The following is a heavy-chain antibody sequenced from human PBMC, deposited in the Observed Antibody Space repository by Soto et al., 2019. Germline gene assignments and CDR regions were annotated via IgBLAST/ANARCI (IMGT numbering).Heavy chain of an antibody. J-gene: IGHJ6*02. Sequence: AGGSLRLSYAASGFTFSSYAMHWVRQTPGKGLEWVAVISYDGSNKYYADSVKGRFTISRDNSKNTLYLQMNSLRAEDTAVYYCARTYYDILTGYPSPYYYYGMDVWGQGTTVTLSS. V-gene: IGHV3-30-3*01. CDR1: GFTFSSYA. CDR2: ISYDGSNK. D-gene: IGHD3-9*01. CDR3: ARTYYDILTGYPSPYYYYGMDV.